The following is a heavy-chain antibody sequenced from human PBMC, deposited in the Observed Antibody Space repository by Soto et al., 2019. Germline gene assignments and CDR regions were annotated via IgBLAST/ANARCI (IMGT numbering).Heavy chain of an antibody. D-gene: IGHD4-17*01. Sequence: GGSLRLSCAASGFSFSNYWMHWVRQAPGQGLVWVSRINSDGSATSYADSVEGRFTISRDNAKNTVYLQMNSLRAEDTAVYYCTNYGDSRWGWGQGTLVTVSS. CDR2: INSDGSAT. V-gene: IGHV3-74*01. CDR3: TNYGDSRWG. J-gene: IGHJ4*02. CDR1: GFSFSNYW.